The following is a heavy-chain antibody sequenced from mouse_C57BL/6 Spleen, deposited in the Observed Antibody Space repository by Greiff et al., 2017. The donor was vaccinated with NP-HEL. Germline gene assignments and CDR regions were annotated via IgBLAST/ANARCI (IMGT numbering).Heavy chain of an antibody. CDR2: INPNNGGT. Sequence: EVQLQQSGPELVKPGASVKISCKASGYTFTDYYMNWVKQSHGKSLEWIGDINPNNGGTSYNQKFKGKATLTVDKSSSTAYMELRSLTSEDSAVYYCAAQGHLLWNWGQGTTLTVSS. J-gene: IGHJ2*01. D-gene: IGHD2-1*01. V-gene: IGHV1-26*01. CDR3: AAQGHLLWN. CDR1: GYTFTDYY.